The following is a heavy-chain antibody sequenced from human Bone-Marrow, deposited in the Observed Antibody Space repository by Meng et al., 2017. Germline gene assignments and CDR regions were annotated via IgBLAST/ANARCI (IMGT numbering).Heavy chain of an antibody. CDR3: SGHIDY. V-gene: IGHV3-15*01. CDR1: GFTFSNAY. J-gene: IGHJ4*02. CDR2: IKSKPDGETI. Sequence: EGQLWESGGGLVKPGGSLRLSCEGSGFTFSNAYMTWVRQVPGKRLEWVGRIKSKPDGETIDYAAPVKGRFTISRDDSKNTVYLQMNSLKSEDTAVYYCSGHIDYWGQGTLVTVSS. D-gene: IGHD5-12*01.